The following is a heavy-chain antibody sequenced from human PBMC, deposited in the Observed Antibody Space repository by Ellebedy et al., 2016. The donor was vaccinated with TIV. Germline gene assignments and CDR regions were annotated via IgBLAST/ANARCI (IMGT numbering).Heavy chain of an antibody. Sequence: GESLKISCAASGFTVSNNYMNWVRQAPGKGLEWVSLIYSGGSTRYADSVKGRFTISRDSSNNTLYLQMNSMRAEDTAVYYVGGEGEGGGKWGQGTLVTVSS. CDR2: IYSGGST. CDR1: GFTVSNNY. CDR3: GGEGEGGGK. D-gene: IGHD3-16*01. V-gene: IGHV3-53*01. J-gene: IGHJ4*02.